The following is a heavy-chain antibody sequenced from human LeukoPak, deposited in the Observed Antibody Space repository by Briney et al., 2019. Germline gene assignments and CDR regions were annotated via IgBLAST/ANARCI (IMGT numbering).Heavy chain of an antibody. V-gene: IGHV3-9*01. CDR2: ISWNSGSI. CDR1: GFTFDDYA. CDR3: ARVVEYDYFDY. Sequence: QPGRSLRPSCAASGFTFDDYAMHWVRQAPGKGLEWVSGISWNSGSIGYADSVKGRFTISRDNAKNSLYLQMNSLRAEDTAVYYCARVVEYDYFDYWGQGTLVTVSS. D-gene: IGHD2-2*01. J-gene: IGHJ4*02.